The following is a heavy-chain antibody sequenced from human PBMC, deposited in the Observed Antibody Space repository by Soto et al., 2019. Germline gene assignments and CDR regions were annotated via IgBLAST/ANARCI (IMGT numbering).Heavy chain of an antibody. D-gene: IGHD3-22*01. Sequence: QVQLQESGPGLVKPSQTLSLTCTVSGGSISSGGYYWSWIRQHPGKGLEGIGYIYYSGTTYYNPSLKSRVTISVGTSKNQFSLKLSSVTAADTAVYYCAREIGYVSSGYYPGFIDYWGQGTLVTVSS. V-gene: IGHV4-31*03. J-gene: IGHJ4*02. CDR2: IYYSGTT. CDR1: GGSISSGGYY. CDR3: AREIGYVSSGYYPGFIDY.